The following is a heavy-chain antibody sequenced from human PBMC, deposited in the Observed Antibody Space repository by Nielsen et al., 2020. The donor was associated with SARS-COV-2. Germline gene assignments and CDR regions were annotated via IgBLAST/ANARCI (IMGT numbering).Heavy chain of an antibody. CDR1: GGSFSGYY. J-gene: IGHJ4*02. CDR2: INHSGST. Sequence: SETLSLTCAVYGGSFSGYYWSWIRQPPGKGLEWIGEINHSGSTNYNPSLKSRVTISVDTSKNQFSLKLSSVTAADTAVYYCASRLGRLTHRYWGQGTLVTVSS. CDR3: ASRLGRLTHRY. D-gene: IGHD4-23*01. V-gene: IGHV4-34*01.